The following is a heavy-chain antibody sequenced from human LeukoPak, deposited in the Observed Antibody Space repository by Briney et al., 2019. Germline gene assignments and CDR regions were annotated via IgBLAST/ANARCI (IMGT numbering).Heavy chain of an antibody. CDR3: TRDCITIFGPAGYNRFDP. CDR1: GFTFGDYA. Sequence: GGSLRLSCTASGFTFGDYAMSWVRQAPGKGLEWVGFIRSKAYGGTTEYAASVKGRFTISRDDSKSIAYLQMNSLKTEDTAVYYCTRDCITIFGPAGYNRFDPWGQGTLVTVSS. D-gene: IGHD3-3*01. J-gene: IGHJ5*02. CDR2: IRSKAYGGTT. V-gene: IGHV3-49*04.